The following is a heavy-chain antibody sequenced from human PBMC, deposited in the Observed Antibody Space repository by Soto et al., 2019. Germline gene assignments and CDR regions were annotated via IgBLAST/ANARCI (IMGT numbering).Heavy chain of an antibody. CDR2: ISAYNGNT. Sequence: ASVKVSWKASGYTFTSYGISWVRQAPGQGLEWMGWISAYNGNTNYAQKLQGRVTMTTDTSTSTAYMELRSLRSDDTAVYYCAGGPLWFGELSKYYYYYYGMDVWGQGTTVTAP. J-gene: IGHJ6*02. CDR1: GYTFTSYG. CDR3: AGGPLWFGELSKYYYYYYGMDV. D-gene: IGHD3-10*01. V-gene: IGHV1-18*01.